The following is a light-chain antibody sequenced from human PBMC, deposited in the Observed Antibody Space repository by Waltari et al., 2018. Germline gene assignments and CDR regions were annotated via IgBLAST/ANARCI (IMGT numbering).Light chain of an antibody. CDR2: GAS. Sequence: EIVMTQSPATLSVSPGERVTLSCRASQSGRSQLAWYQRKPGQAPRLLIHGASTRGTDIPARFSGSGSGTEFTLTISSLQSEDFAVYYCQQHDNWPFTFGPGTTVDI. J-gene: IGKJ3*01. CDR1: QSGRSQ. V-gene: IGKV3-15*01. CDR3: QQHDNWPFT.